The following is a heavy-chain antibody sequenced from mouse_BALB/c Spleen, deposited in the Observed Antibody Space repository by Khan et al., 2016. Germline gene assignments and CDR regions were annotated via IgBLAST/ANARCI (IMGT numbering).Heavy chain of an antibody. J-gene: IGHJ4*01. CDR3: NACDYNAMDY. V-gene: IGHV14-4*02. CDR1: GFNIKDYY. CDR2: IDPENGDT. Sequence: VQLQQSGAELVRSGASVKLSCTASGFNIKDYYMHWVKQRPEQGLEWIGWIDPENGDTEYAPKFQGKATMTADTSSNTAYLPLSSLTSEDTAGDYCNACDYNAMDYWGQGTSVTVSS.